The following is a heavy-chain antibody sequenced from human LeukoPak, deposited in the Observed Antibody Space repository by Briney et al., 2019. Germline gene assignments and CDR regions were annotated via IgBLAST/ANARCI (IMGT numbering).Heavy chain of an antibody. D-gene: IGHD3-22*01. Sequence: ASVKVSCKASGYTFTSYGISWVRQAPGQGLEWMGWISAYNGNTNYAQKLQGRVTMTTDTSTSTAYMELSNLRSEDTAVYYCATGRYYDSSGYYFRGDFDYWGQGTLVTVSS. CDR2: ISAYNGNT. CDR3: ATGRYYDSSGYYFRGDFDY. V-gene: IGHV1-18*01. CDR1: GYTFTSYG. J-gene: IGHJ4*02.